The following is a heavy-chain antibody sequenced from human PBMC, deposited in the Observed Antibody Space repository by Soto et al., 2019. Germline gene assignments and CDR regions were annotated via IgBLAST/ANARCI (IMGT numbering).Heavy chain of an antibody. V-gene: IGHV3-15*01. J-gene: IGHJ6*03. CDR3: TTVAGVQLWQTPYYYYYYYMDV. D-gene: IGHD5-18*01. Sequence: EVQLVESGGGMVKPGGSLRLSCAASGFTFSNAWMSWVRQAPGKRLEWVGRIKSKTDGGTTDYAAPVKGRFTISRDDSKNTLYLQMNSLKTEDTAVYYCTTVAGVQLWQTPYYYYYYYMDVWGKGTTVNVSS. CDR1: GFTFSNAW. CDR2: IKSKTDGGTT.